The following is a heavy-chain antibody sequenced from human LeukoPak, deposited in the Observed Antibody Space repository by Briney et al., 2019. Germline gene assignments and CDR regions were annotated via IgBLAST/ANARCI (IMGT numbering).Heavy chain of an antibody. CDR1: GFTFSSYA. V-gene: IGHV3-30-3*01. Sequence: GGSLRLSCAASGFTFSSYAIHWVRQAPGKGLEWVAVISYDGSNKYYADSVKGRFTISRDNSKNTLYLQMNSLRAEDTAVYYCARDRHFDLWGRGTLVTVSS. CDR2: ISYDGSNK. J-gene: IGHJ2*01. CDR3: ARDRHFDL.